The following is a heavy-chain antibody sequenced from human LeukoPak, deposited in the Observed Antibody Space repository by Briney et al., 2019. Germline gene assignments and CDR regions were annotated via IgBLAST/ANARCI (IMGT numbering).Heavy chain of an antibody. D-gene: IGHD6-6*01. CDR3: ARDIGIAARTTRFDY. V-gene: IGHV1-69*04. CDR2: IIPILGIA. J-gene: IGHJ4*02. CDR1: GGTFSSYT. Sequence: SGKVSCKASGGTFSSYTISWVRQAPGQGLEWMGMIIPILGIANYAQKFQGRVTITADKSTSTAYMELSSLRSEDTAVYYCARDIGIAARTTRFDYWGQGTLVTVYS.